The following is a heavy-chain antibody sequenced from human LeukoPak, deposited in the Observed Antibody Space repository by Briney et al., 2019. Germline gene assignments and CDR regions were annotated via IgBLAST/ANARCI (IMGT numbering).Heavy chain of an antibody. Sequence: PSETLSLTCDVSGDSRASSGSYWSGWFRQPPGKGLEWIGYIYYSGSTNYNPSLKSRVTISVDTSKNQFSLKLSSVTAADTAVYYCARGSSWYDVWGQGTLVTVSS. J-gene: IGHJ5*02. CDR2: IYYSGST. V-gene: IGHV4-61*01. D-gene: IGHD6-13*01. CDR3: ARGSSWYDV. CDR1: GDSRASSGSYW.